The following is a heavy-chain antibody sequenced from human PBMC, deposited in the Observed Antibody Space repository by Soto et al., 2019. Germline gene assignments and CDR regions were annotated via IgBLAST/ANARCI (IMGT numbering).Heavy chain of an antibody. Sequence: QVQLVQSGAEVKKPGASVKVSCKASGYSFTSYGISWVRQAPGQGLEWMGWISAYNGNTTYAQKLQGRVTMTTDTSTRTAYMEPRGMRSDDRAVYYCARDNGFGESDVWGQGTTVTVSS. D-gene: IGHD3-10*01. CDR1: GYSFTSYG. CDR2: ISAYNGNT. V-gene: IGHV1-18*01. CDR3: ARDNGFGESDV. J-gene: IGHJ6*02.